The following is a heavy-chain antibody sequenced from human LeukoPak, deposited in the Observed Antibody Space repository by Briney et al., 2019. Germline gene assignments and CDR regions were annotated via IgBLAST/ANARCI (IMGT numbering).Heavy chain of an antibody. CDR2: IIPIYGTA. CDR1: GGTFSSYA. J-gene: IGHJ6*03. CDR3: GARHYYYMDV. Sequence: SVKVPCKASGGTFSSYAISWVRQAPGQGLEWMGRIIPIYGTAKYAQKFQGRVTITTDESTSTAYMELSSLRSEDTAVYYCGARHYYYMDVWGKGTTVTVSS. V-gene: IGHV1-69*05.